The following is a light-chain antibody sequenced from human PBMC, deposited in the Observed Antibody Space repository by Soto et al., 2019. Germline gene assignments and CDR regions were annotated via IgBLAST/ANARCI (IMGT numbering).Light chain of an antibody. CDR1: NTDVGGYNY. CDR2: DVN. CDR3: TSYASAYTLV. V-gene: IGLV2-14*01. Sequence: QSALTQFDSVSGSPGQSITLSCTGTNTDVGGYNYVSWYQQYPGKAPKLMIYDVNNRPSVVSSRFSGSKSGNTASLTISGLQADDEANYYCTSYASAYTLVFGGGTKLTVL. J-gene: IGLJ3*02.